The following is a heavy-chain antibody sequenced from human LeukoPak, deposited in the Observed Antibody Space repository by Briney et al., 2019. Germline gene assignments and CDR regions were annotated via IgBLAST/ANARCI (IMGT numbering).Heavy chain of an antibody. Sequence: SETLSLTCTVSSGSTTSSSYYWGWIRQPPGKGLEWIVSITYSGSSYCDPSLKSRVTISVDTSKNQFSLKLSSVTAADTAVYYCARGCQLELRWYNWFDPWGQGTLVSVSS. CDR1: SGSTTSSSYY. D-gene: IGHD1-7*01. V-gene: IGHV4-39*01. CDR2: ITYSGSS. J-gene: IGHJ5*02. CDR3: ARGCQLELRWYNWFDP.